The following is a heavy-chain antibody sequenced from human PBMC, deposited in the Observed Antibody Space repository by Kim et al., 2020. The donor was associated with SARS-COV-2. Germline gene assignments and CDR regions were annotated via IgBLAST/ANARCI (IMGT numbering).Heavy chain of an antibody. Sequence: SVKVSCKASGGTFSSYAISWVRQAPGQGLEWMGGTIPPFVTQTNHHTFQARVTITADESTSTAYLELSSLKSEDTAVYDCAAGIAAAGNRGAFDIWGQGTMVTVSS. J-gene: IGHJ3*02. CDR1: GGTFSSYA. V-gene: IGHV1-69*13. CDR3: AAGIAAAGNRGAFDI. D-gene: IGHD6-13*01. CDR2: TIPPFVTQ.